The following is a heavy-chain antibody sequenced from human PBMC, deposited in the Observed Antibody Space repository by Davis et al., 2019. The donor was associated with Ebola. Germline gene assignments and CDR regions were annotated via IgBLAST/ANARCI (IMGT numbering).Heavy chain of an antibody. J-gene: IGHJ3*02. CDR3: ARGVDYGFDI. CDR2: SSSSRTTT. D-gene: IGHD2-21*02. CDR1: GFTFSSSS. V-gene: IGHV3-48*02. Sequence: GESLKISCAASGFTFSSSSMNWVRQAPGKGLEWVSHSSSSRTTTYYADSVKGRFTISRDNVKSSLYLQMNSLRDEDMAVYYCARGVDYGFDIWGQGTMVTVSS.